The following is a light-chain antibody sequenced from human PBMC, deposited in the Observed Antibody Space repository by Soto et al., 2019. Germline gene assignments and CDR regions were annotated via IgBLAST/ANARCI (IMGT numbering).Light chain of an antibody. V-gene: IGLV2-23*02. J-gene: IGLJ2*01. CDR3: CSYAGGDHVI. CDR2: EVS. CDR1: SSDVGSYNL. Sequence: QSALTQPASVSGSPGQSITLSCTGTSSDVGSYNLVSWYQRHPGKAPKLMIYEVSKRPSGVSDRFSGSKSGNTASLTISGLQPEDEADYYCCSYAGGDHVIFGGGTKLTVL.